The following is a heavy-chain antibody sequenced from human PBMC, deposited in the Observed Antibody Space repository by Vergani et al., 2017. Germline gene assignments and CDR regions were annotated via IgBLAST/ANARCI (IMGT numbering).Heavy chain of an antibody. D-gene: IGHD3-22*01. J-gene: IGHJ4*02. Sequence: EVQLVESGGGLVQPGGSLRLSCAASGFTFSSYSMNWVRQAPGKGLEWVSYISSSSSTIYYADSVKGRFTSSRDNAKNSLYLQMNSLRAEDTAVYYCARVDYYDSSGYPDYWGQGTLVTVSS. CDR2: ISSSSSTI. CDR1: GFTFSSYS. V-gene: IGHV3-48*04. CDR3: ARVDYYDSSGYPDY.